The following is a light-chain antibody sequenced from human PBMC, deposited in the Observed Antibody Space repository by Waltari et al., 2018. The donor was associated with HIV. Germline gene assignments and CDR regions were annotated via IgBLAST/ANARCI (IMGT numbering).Light chain of an antibody. CDR3: QHYDRWPWG. CDR2: CAS. Sequence: EVVMTQSPATLSVSPGERATLSCRASQSVSSHLAWYQQRPGQSPRLLIYCASTRATGIPDRFSGSGSGTEFTLTISSLQSEDFALYYCQHYDRWPWGFGQGTKVEIK. CDR1: QSVSSH. J-gene: IGKJ1*01. V-gene: IGKV3-15*01.